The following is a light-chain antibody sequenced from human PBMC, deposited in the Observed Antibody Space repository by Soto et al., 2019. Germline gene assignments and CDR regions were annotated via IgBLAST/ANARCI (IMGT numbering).Light chain of an antibody. Sequence: DIQMTQSPSTLSASLGDRVTITCRASQGISSWLAWYQQKPGKAPKLLIYDASSLESGVPSRFSGSGSGTEFTLTISSLQPDDFATYYCQQYNSYSWTFGQGTKVDI. CDR3: QQYNSYSWT. V-gene: IGKV1-5*01. CDR1: QGISSW. J-gene: IGKJ1*01. CDR2: DAS.